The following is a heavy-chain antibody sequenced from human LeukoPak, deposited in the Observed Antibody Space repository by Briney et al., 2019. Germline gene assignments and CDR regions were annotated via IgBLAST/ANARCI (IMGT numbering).Heavy chain of an antibody. Sequence: GASVKVSCKASGYTFTGYYMHWVRQAPGQGLEWMGWINPNSGGTNYAQKFQGRVTMTRDMSISTAYMELSRLRSDDTAVYYCARSYYYGSGSYEPLDYWGQGTLVTVSS. V-gene: IGHV1-2*02. J-gene: IGHJ4*02. D-gene: IGHD3-10*01. CDR3: ARSYYYGSGSYEPLDY. CDR1: GYTFTGYY. CDR2: INPNSGGT.